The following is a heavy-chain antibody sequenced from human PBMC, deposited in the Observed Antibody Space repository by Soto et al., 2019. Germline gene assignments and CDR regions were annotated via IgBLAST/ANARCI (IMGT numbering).Heavy chain of an antibody. CDR1: GFSFSNYW. CDR2: IKQDGSQK. D-gene: IGHD5-18*01. CDR3: AKDFGYNYGYDAFDI. V-gene: IGHV3-7*01. J-gene: IGHJ3*02. Sequence: GGSMRLSSAASGFSFSNYWMSWVRQAPGKGLEWVANIKQDGSQKWYVDSVKGRFTISRDNAKKSLFLQMNSLRVEDTAVYYCAKDFGYNYGYDAFDIWGQGTMVTVSS.